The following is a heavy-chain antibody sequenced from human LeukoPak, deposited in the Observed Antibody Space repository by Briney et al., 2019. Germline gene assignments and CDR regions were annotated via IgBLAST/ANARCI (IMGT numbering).Heavy chain of an antibody. D-gene: IGHD2-2*01. V-gene: IGHV1-69*01. J-gene: IGHJ4*02. Sequence: AASVKVSCKASGGTFSSYAISWVRQAPGQGLEWMGGIIPIFGTANYAQKFRGRVTITADESTSTAYMELSSLRSEDTAVYYCARELLGYCSSTSCYGFDYWGQGTLVTVSS. CDR2: IIPIFGTA. CDR1: GGTFSSYA. CDR3: ARELLGYCSSTSCYGFDY.